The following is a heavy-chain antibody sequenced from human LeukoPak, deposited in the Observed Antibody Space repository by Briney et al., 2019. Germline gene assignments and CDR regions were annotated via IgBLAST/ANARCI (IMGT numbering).Heavy chain of an antibody. CDR2: ISYDGSNK. D-gene: IGHD3-16*01. J-gene: IGHJ4*02. CDR1: GFTFSTYT. CDR3: ARIMITFGDDY. V-gene: IGHV3-30*14. Sequence: PGGSLRLSCAASGFTFSTYTIHWVRQAPGKGLEWVAVISYDGSNKYYADSVKGRFTLSRDNSKNTLYLQMNSLRAEDTAVYYCARIMITFGDDYWGQGTLVTVSS.